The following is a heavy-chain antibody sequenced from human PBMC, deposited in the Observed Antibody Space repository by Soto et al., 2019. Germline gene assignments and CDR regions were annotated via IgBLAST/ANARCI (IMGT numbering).Heavy chain of an antibody. CDR1: GFTFSTYG. D-gene: IGHD3-10*01. Sequence: GGSLRLSCAPSGFTFSTYGMHWVRQAPGKGLEWVAVIWYDGSNQYYADSVKGRFTISRDNSKNMLYLQMNSLRAEDTAVYYCARDLGAFNYGSAYFDYWGQGTPVAVSS. J-gene: IGHJ4*02. V-gene: IGHV3-33*01. CDR2: IWYDGSNQ. CDR3: ARDLGAFNYGSAYFDY.